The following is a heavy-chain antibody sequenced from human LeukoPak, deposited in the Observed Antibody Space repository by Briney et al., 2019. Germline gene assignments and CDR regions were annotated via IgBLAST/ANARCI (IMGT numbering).Heavy chain of an antibody. D-gene: IGHD3-16*01. CDR3: ARDYVAFDY. V-gene: IGHV3-30-3*01. J-gene: IGHJ4*02. CDR1: GFSFSSYY. CDR2: ISYDGSNK. Sequence: GGSLRLSCAASGFSFSSYYMSWVRQAPGKGLEWVAVISYDGSNKYYADSVKGRFTISRDNSKNTLYLQMDSLRAEDTAVYYCARDYVAFDYWGQGTLVTVSS.